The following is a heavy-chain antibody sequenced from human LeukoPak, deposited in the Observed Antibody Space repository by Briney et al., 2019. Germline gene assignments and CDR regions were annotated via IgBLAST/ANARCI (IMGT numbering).Heavy chain of an antibody. CDR1: GGSISSYY. J-gene: IGHJ2*01. D-gene: IGHD6-19*01. CDR3: ARDLVYSSGWYGGYWYFDL. Sequence: SETLSLTCTVSGGSISSYYWSWIRQPQGKGLEWIGYIYYSGSTNYNPSLKSRVTISVDTSKNQFSLKLSSVTAADTAVYYCARDLVYSSGWYGGYWYFDLWGRGTLVTVSS. V-gene: IGHV4-59*01. CDR2: IYYSGST.